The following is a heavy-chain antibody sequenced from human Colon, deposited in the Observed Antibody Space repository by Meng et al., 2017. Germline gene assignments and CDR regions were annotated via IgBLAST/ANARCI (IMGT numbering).Heavy chain of an antibody. V-gene: IGHV3-53*02. CDR2: IYSGGSI. CDR3: ARNSGSYPYYFDY. Sequence: QLGETEGGLSQPGGSLRLSCAASGFTVNTYYMTWVRQAPGMGLQWVSIIYSGGSIYHADSVKGRFTISRDNSKNTLHLQMNSLRAEDTAVYYCARNSGSYPYYFDYWGQGALVTVSS. D-gene: IGHD1-26*01. CDR1: GFTVNTYY. J-gene: IGHJ4*02.